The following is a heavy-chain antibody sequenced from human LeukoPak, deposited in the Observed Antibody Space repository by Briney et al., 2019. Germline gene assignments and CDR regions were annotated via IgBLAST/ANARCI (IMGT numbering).Heavy chain of an antibody. J-gene: IGHJ6*02. CDR1: GGSISSSSYY. CDR2: IYYSGST. V-gene: IGHV4-39*07. Sequence: KPSETLSLTCTVSGGSISSSSYYWGWIRQPPGKGLEWIGSIYYSGSTYYNPSLKSRVTISVDTSKNQFSLKLSSVTAADTAVYYCARCRIVGATDGTLDYYYGMDVWGQGTTVTVSS. CDR3: ARCRIVGATDGTLDYYYGMDV. D-gene: IGHD1-26*01.